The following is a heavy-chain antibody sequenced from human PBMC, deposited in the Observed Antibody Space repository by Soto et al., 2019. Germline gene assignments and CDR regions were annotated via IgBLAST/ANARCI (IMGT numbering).Heavy chain of an antibody. J-gene: IGHJ4*02. Sequence: PGGSLRLSCAASGFTFSWYWMRWVRQAPGNGLDWVANISPDVSEENYVDSAKGRFTISRDNARNSLYLQMNSLRAEDTAVYYCGEGNSYWGEETRFTVSS. CDR3: GEGNSY. V-gene: IGHV3-7*03. CDR1: GFTFSWYW. CDR2: ISPDVSEE.